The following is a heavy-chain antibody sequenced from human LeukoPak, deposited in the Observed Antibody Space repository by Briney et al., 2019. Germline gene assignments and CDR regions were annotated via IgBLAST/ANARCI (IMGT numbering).Heavy chain of an antibody. V-gene: IGHV5-51*01. CDR1: GYSLTSYW. J-gene: IGHJ5*02. D-gene: IGHD2-2*01. CDR2: IYPGDSDT. CDR3: ARLGDCSSTSCYFGGRWFDP. Sequence: GESLKISCKGSGYSLTSYWIGWVRQMPGKGLEWMGIIYPGDSDTRYSPSFQGQATISADKSISTAYLQWSSLKASDTAMYYCARLGDCSSTSCYFGGRWFDPWGQGTLVTVSS.